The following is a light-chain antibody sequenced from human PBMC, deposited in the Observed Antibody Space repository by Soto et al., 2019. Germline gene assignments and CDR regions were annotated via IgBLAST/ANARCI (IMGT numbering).Light chain of an antibody. V-gene: IGKV1-5*03. J-gene: IGKJ1*01. Sequence: DIQMTQSPSTLSASLGDRVTITCRASQSISSWLAWHQQKPGKAPKLLIYKASSLESGVPSRFSGSGSGTDFTLTISRLEPEDFAVYYCQQYGSSGTFGQGTKVDIK. CDR2: KAS. CDR3: QQYGSSGT. CDR1: QSISSW.